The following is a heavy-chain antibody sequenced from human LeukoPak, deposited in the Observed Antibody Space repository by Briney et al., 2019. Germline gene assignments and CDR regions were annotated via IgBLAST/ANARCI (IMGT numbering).Heavy chain of an antibody. D-gene: IGHD2-2*01. J-gene: IGHJ5*02. CDR3: ATSSNAPGNH. CDR2: IKEDGSAQ. Sequence: GGSLRHSCSASGFTFNGYWMSWVRQAPGKGLEWVANIKEDGSAQYYVGSVQGRFTISRDNAKNSLNLQMNSLRAEDTAVYYCATSSNAPGNHWGQGTLVTVSS. V-gene: IGHV3-7*01. CDR1: GFTFNGYW.